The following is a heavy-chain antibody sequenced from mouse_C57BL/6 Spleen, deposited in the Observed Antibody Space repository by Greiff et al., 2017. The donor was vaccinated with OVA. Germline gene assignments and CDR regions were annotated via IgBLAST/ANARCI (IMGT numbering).Heavy chain of an antibody. D-gene: IGHD2-1*01. CDR1: GFNIKDYY. CDR2: IDPEDGDT. J-gene: IGHJ3*01. Sequence: VQLQQSGAELVRPGASVKLSCTASGFNIKDYYMHWVKQSPEQGLEWIGRIDPEDGDTEYAPKFQGKATMTADTSSNTAYLQRSSRTAEDTAVYYCTRGYYGNFWGQGTLVTVSA. CDR3: TRGYYGNF. V-gene: IGHV14-1*01.